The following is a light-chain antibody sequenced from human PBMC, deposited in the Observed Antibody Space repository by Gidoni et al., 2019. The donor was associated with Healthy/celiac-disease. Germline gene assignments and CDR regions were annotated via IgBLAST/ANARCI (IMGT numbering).Light chain of an antibody. Sequence: QAVVTQEPSLTVSPGGTVTLTCGSSTGAVTSGHYPYWFQQKPGQAPRTLIYDTSNKHSWTPARFSGSLLGGKAALTLSGAQPEDEAEYYCLLSYSGARPLNWVFGGGTKLTVL. CDR1: TGAVTSGHY. V-gene: IGLV7-46*01. J-gene: IGLJ3*02. CDR3: LLSYSGARPLNWV. CDR2: DTS.